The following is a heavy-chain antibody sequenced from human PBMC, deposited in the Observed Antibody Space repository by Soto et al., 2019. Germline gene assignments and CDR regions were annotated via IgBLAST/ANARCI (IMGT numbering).Heavy chain of an antibody. CDR2: IHTYNGNT. Sequence: QVKLVQSGGEVKKPGASVKVSCKASGYTFTSYGISWVPQAPGKGLEWVGWIHTYNGNTKFAQKLQGRVTLTTNTYTNTAYMEQRSLRSDGTAVYYGARDTDYIIAYWGQGTLVTVSS. V-gene: IGHV1-18*01. CDR1: GYTFTSYG. CDR3: ARDTDYIIAY. D-gene: IGHD2-2*02. J-gene: IGHJ4*02.